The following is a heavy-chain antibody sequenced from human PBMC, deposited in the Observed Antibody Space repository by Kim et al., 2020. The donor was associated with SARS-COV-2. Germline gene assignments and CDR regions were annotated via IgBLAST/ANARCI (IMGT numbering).Heavy chain of an antibody. D-gene: IGHD3-10*01. V-gene: IGHV3-33*05. CDR3: ARDLVQGAMVLAD. Sequence: GGSLRLSCAVSGFTLKNYGMHWVRQAPGKGLEWVAVISSDGGRRDFGDSMKGRFTISRDDSKNVLFLHMDNLRAEDTAVYFCARDLVQGAMVLADWGQGTLVIVSS. J-gene: IGHJ4*02. CDR1: GFTLKNYG. CDR2: ISSDGGRR.